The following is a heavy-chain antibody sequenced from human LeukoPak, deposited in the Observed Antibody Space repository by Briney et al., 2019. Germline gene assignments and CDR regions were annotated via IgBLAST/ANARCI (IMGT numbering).Heavy chain of an antibody. J-gene: IGHJ4*02. CDR1: GASISTYY. Sequence: PSETLSLTCTISGASISTYYWSWIRQPAGKGLEWIGRIYASGNTYKNPSLESRVTMSVDTSDNQFTLNLTSVTGADTAMYYCVKDGHLGSDFWGQGTQVTVSS. CDR3: VKDGHLGSDF. CDR2: IYASGNT. V-gene: IGHV4-4*07. D-gene: IGHD2-15*01.